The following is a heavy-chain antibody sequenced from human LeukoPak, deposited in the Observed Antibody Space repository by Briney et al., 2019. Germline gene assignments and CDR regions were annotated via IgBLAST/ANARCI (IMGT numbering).Heavy chain of an antibody. CDR1: GCSISRYY. J-gene: IGHJ4*02. D-gene: IGHD5-12*01. CDR2: FYSGDGT. V-gene: IGHV4-4*07. Sequence: SETLSLTCTISGCSISRYYWSWIRQPAGKGLDWIDRFYSGDGTDYIHSLKSRVTMSVDTYKNQFSLTLSSVSAADTAVYYCARVYSGYDLPGSLANYYFDYWGQGTLVTVSS. CDR3: ARVYSGYDLPGSLANYYFDY.